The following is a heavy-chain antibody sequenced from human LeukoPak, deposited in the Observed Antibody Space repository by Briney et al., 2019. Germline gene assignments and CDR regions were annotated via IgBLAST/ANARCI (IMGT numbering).Heavy chain of an antibody. D-gene: IGHD2-15*01. CDR2: IYPGDSDT. CDR3: ARLPVYGGNHFQH. CDR1: GYSFTSYS. Sequence: GESLKISCKGSGYSFTSYSIGWVRQMPGKGLEWMGIIYPGDSDTSYSPSFQGQVTISADKSISTAYLQWSSLKASDTAMYYCARLPVYGGNHFQHWGQGTLVTVSS. J-gene: IGHJ1*01. V-gene: IGHV5-51*01.